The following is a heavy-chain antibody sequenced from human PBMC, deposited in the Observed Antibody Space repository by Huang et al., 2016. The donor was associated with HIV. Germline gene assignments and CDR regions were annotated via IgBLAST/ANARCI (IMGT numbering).Heavy chain of an antibody. Sequence: GGLVQPGGSLRLSCAASGFTFSSYSMTWVRQAPGKGLEWVSYISSSSSTIYYADSVKGRFTISRDNAKNSLFLQVNSLRDEDTAVYYCARGIRYFGVVAYFDYWGQGALVTVSS. CDR1: GFTFSSYS. D-gene: IGHD3-3*01. CDR3: ARGIRYFGVVAYFDY. CDR2: ISSSSSTI. J-gene: IGHJ4*02. V-gene: IGHV3-48*02.